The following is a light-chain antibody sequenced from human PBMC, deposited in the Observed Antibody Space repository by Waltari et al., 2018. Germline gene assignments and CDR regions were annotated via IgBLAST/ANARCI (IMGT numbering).Light chain of an antibody. V-gene: IGKV3-15*01. CDR1: QSVSSN. J-gene: IGKJ4*01. CDR2: GAS. CDR3: QQYNNWPVT. Sequence: EIVMTLSPATLSVSPGERATLSCRSSQSVSSNLAWYQQKPGQAPRLLIYGASTRATGTPARFSGSGSGTEFTLTISSLQSEDFAVYYCQQYNNWPVTFGGGTKVEIK.